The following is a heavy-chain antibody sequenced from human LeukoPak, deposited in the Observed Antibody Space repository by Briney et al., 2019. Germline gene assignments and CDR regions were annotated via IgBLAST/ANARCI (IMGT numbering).Heavy chain of an antibody. CDR3: ARSPNYKGYFDY. V-gene: IGHV3-48*03. D-gene: IGHD3-10*01. CDR2: ISSFSSTI. CDR1: GFTFSSYE. Sequence: GGTLRLSCAASGFTFSSYEMNWVRQAPGKGLEWVSYISSFSSTIYYADSVMGRFTISRDNAKNSLYLQMNSLRAEDTAVYYCARSPNYKGYFDYWGQGTLVTVSS. J-gene: IGHJ4*02.